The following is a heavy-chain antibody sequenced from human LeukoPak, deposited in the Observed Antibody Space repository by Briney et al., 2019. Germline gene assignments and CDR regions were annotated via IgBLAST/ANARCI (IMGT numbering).Heavy chain of an antibody. V-gene: IGHV3-11*01. CDR2: ISQSGADV. Sequence: GGSLRLSCAASGSTFSDYYMNWIRQAPGKGLEYIAYISQSGADVSYADSVKGRFTVSRDNAKNSVFLQMNSLTAEDTAVYYCASVARLLADWGQGTLATVSS. D-gene: IGHD3-9*01. CDR1: GSTFSDYY. J-gene: IGHJ4*02. CDR3: ASVARLLAD.